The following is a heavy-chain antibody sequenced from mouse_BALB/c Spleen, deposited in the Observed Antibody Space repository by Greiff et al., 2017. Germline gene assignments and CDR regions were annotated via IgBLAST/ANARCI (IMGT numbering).Heavy chain of an antibody. CDR3: ARRGGSWFAY. CDR1: GFDFSRYW. CDR2: INPDSSTI. V-gene: IGHV4-1*02. Sequence: EVKVVESGGGLVQPGGSLKLSCAASGFDFSRYWMSWVRQAPGKGLEWIGEINPDSSTINYTPSLKDKFIISRDNAKNTLYLQMSKVRSEDTALYYCARRGGSWFAYWGQGTLVTVSA. D-gene: IGHD1-1*02. J-gene: IGHJ3*01.